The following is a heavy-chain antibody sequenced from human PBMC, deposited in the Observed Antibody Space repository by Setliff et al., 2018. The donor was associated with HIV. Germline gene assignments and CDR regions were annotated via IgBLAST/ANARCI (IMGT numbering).Heavy chain of an antibody. CDR2: IHFDGTNK. D-gene: IGHD6-19*01. V-gene: IGHV3-30*02. CDR3: AKKVPGVGVAGPFDY. Sequence: GGSLRLSCAASGFTFRSFGMHWVRQTPGKGLEWVALIHFDGTNKYYRDSVKGRFTISRDNSKNTVYLQMNNLRAEETAVYYCAKKVPGVGVAGPFDYWGQGTRVTVSS. CDR1: GFTFRSFG. J-gene: IGHJ4*02.